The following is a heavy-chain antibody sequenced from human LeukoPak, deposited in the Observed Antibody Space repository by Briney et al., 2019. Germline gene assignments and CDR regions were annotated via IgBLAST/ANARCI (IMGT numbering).Heavy chain of an antibody. V-gene: IGHV4-59*01. D-gene: IGHD5-24*01. CDR1: GGSISSYY. CDR2: IYHSGST. Sequence: SETLSLTCTVSGGSISSYYWSWIRQPPGKGLEWIGYIYHSGSTNYNPSLKSRVTISVDTSKNQFSLKLSSVTAADTAVYYCARDSLGMATSNWGQGTLVTVSS. J-gene: IGHJ4*02. CDR3: ARDSLGMATSN.